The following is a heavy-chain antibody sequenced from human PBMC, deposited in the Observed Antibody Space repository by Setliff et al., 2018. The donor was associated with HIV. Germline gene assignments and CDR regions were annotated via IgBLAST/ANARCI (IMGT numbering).Heavy chain of an antibody. V-gene: IGHV4-38-2*02. D-gene: IGHD2-8*02. Sequence: PSETLSLTCSVSGYSLSSGYYWGWVRQPPGKGPEFIGSTYHTGTPYYNPSLKSRVAISVDTSNNQFFLSLTSVTAADTAVYYCARNPPRFHYISTDSSPVNSWYFDLWGRGTLVTVXS. J-gene: IGHJ2*01. CDR2: TYHTGTP. CDR3: ARNPPRFHYISTDSSPVNSWYFDL. CDR1: GYSLSSGYY.